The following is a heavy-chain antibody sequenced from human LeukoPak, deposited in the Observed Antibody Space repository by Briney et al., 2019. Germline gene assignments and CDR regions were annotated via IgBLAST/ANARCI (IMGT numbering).Heavy chain of an antibody. CDR3: AGGRSSVLGD. V-gene: IGHV4-39*05. CDR2: IYYSGTT. CDR1: GGSISSSTYY. J-gene: IGHJ4*02. D-gene: IGHD6-19*01. Sequence: PSETPSLTCTVSGGSISSSTYYWGWIHQPPGKGLEWIGSIYYSGTTYYNPSLKSRVTISADTSKNQFSLKLSSVTAADTAVYYCAGGRSSVLGDWGQGTLVTVSS.